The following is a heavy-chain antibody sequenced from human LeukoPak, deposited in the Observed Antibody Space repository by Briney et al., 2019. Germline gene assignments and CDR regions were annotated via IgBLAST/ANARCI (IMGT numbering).Heavy chain of an antibody. D-gene: IGHD6-6*01. CDR2: ISGSGDST. Sequence: GGSLRLSCVASGFTLRSYVMNWVRQTPGKGLEWVSSISGSGDSTFYADSVKGRFSISRDNSKNSLYLQMNSLRAEDTAVYYCARDRRPYYMDVWGKGTTVTVSS. V-gene: IGHV3-23*01. CDR3: ARDRRPYYMDV. CDR1: GFTLRSYV. J-gene: IGHJ6*03.